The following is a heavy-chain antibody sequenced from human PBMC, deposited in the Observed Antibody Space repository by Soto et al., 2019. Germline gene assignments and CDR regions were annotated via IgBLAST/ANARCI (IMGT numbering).Heavy chain of an antibody. Sequence: QVQLVQSGAEVKKPGASVKVSCKASGYTFTSYYMHWVRQAPGQGLEWMGIINPSGGSTSYAQKFQGRGTMTMDTSTSTVYMELSSLRSEDTAVYYCARAAVAGTYYYYGMDVWGQGTTVTVSS. V-gene: IGHV1-46*01. D-gene: IGHD6-19*01. J-gene: IGHJ6*02. CDR2: INPSGGST. CDR1: GYTFTSYY. CDR3: ARAAVAGTYYYYGMDV.